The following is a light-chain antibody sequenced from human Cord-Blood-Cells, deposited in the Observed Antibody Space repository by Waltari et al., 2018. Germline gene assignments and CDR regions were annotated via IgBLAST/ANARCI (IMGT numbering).Light chain of an antibody. Sequence: QSALTQPSSASGSPGQSVTISCTGTSSDVGGYNYVSCYQQHPVKAPKLTVEEVSKGPSGVPDRGSGCKSGNTASLTVSGLQAEDEADYYCSSYAGSNNFVVFGGGTKLTVL. V-gene: IGLV2-8*01. CDR3: SSYAGSNNFVV. J-gene: IGLJ2*01. CDR2: EVS. CDR1: SSDVGGYNY.